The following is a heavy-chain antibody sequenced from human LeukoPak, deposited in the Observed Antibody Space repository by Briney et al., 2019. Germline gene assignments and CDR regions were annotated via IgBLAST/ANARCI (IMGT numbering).Heavy chain of an antibody. J-gene: IGHJ4*02. Sequence: ASVKVSCKASGYTFTSYGISWVRRAPGQGLEWMGWISAYNGNTNYAQKLQGRVTMTTDTSTSTAYMELRSLRSDDTAVYYCARDGIGSDYVRYFDYWGQGTLVTVSS. CDR3: ARDGIGSDYVRYFDY. V-gene: IGHV1-18*01. D-gene: IGHD3-10*02. CDR2: ISAYNGNT. CDR1: GYTFTSYG.